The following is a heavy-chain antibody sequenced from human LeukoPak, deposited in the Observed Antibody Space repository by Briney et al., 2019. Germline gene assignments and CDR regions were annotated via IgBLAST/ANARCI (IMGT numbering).Heavy chain of an antibody. CDR1: GGSISSYY. J-gene: IGHJ6*03. CDR3: AGRSAVAGTGYYYYMDV. CDR2: IYTSGST. V-gene: IGHV4-4*07. Sequence: PSETLSLTCTVSGGSISSYYWSWIRQPAGKGLEWIGRIYTSGSTSYNPSLKSRVTMSVATSKNPFSLKLSSVTAAATAVYYCAGRSAVAGTGYYYYMDVWGKGTTVTVSS. D-gene: IGHD6-19*01.